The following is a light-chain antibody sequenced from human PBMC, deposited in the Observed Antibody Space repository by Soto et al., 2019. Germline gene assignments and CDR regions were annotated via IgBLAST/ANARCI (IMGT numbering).Light chain of an antibody. CDR2: GAS. J-gene: IGKJ2*01. V-gene: IGKV3-20*01. Sequence: PGETATLSCRASQSVSSTYLAWYQQKPGQAPRLLIYGASSRASGIPDRFSGSGSGTDFTLTISRLEPEDFAMYYCQPKVTFGQGTKLEIK. CDR3: QPKVT. CDR1: QSVSSTY.